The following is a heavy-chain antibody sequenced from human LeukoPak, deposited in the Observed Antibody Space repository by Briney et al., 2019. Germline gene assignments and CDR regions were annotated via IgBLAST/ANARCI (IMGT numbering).Heavy chain of an antibody. CDR1: GYTFTSYG. CDR3: ARAPRYYGFWSGYYSYGMDV. V-gene: IGHV1-18*01. J-gene: IGHJ6*02. CDR2: ISAYNGNT. Sequence: VASVKVSCKASGYTFTSYGISWVRQAPGQGLEWMGWISAYNGNTNYAQKLQGRVTMTTDTSTSTAYMELRSLRPDDTAVYYCARAPRYYGFWSGYYSYGMDVWGQGTTVTVSS. D-gene: IGHD3-3*01.